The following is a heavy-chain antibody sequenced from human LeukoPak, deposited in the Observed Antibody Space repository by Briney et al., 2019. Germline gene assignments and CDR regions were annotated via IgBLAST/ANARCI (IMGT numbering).Heavy chain of an antibody. Sequence: KPSETLSLICAVYGGSFSGYYWSWIRQPPGKGLEWIGEINHSGSTNYNPSLRSRVTISVDTSKNQFSLKLSSVTAADTAVYYCARRGYGDYRTRVDYWGQGTLVTVSS. J-gene: IGHJ4*02. V-gene: IGHV4-34*01. D-gene: IGHD4-17*01. CDR2: INHSGST. CDR3: ARRGYGDYRTRVDY. CDR1: GGSFSGYY.